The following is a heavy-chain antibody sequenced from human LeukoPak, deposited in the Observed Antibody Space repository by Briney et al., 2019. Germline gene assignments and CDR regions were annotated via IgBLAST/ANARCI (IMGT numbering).Heavy chain of an antibody. V-gene: IGHV4-34*01. J-gene: IGHJ1*01. CDR1: GGSFSGYY. D-gene: IGHD2-15*01. CDR3: ALTRRTRAIQH. Sequence: SETLSLTCAVYGGSFSGYYWSWIRQPPGKGPEWIGEINHSGSTNYNPSLKSRVTISVDTSKNQFSLKLSSVTAADTAVYYCALTRRTRAIQHWGQGTLVTVSS. CDR2: INHSGST.